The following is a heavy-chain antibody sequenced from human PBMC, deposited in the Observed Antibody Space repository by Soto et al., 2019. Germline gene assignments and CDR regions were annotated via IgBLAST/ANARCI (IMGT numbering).Heavy chain of an antibody. D-gene: IGHD1-26*01. V-gene: IGHV1-69*12. Sequence: QVQLVQSGAEVKKPGSSVKVSCKASGGTFSSYDISWVRQAPGQGIEWMGGIIPIFGTADYAQTFQGRVTITADESTSTAYMELSSLRSEDTAVYYCASHSGSSPEGRYYYGMDVWGPGTTVTVSS. CDR1: GGTFSSYD. CDR3: ASHSGSSPEGRYYYGMDV. J-gene: IGHJ6*02. CDR2: IIPIFGTA.